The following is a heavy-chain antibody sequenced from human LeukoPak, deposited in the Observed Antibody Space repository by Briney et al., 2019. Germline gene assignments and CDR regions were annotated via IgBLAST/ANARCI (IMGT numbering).Heavy chain of an antibody. D-gene: IGHD5-18*01. V-gene: IGHV3-74*01. CDR2: INGDGSIT. CDR3: ARVVETSRLGDDY. J-gene: IGHJ4*02. CDR1: GFIFNRYW. Sequence: PGGSLRLSCAASGFIFNRYWMYWVRQEPGKGLEWVSGINGDGSITIYADSVKGRFTTSRDNRKNTLYVHMNSLRDEDTAVYYRARVVETSRLGDDYWGQGTLVTVSS.